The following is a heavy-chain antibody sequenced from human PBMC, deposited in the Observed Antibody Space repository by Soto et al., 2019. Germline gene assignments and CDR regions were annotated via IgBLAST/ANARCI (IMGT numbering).Heavy chain of an antibody. V-gene: IGHV4-4*02. J-gene: IGHJ5*02. CDR3: ARRLSSSLYEIRRGWFDP. Sequence: SETLSLTCAVSGGSISSSNWWSWCRQPPGKGLEWSEEISHSGSTNYNPSLKSRVTISVDKSKNPFPLQLSAVTAADTAVYYCARRLSSSLYEIRRGWFDPWGQGTLVTVSS. CDR2: ISHSGST. CDR1: GGSISSSNW. D-gene: IGHD6-13*01.